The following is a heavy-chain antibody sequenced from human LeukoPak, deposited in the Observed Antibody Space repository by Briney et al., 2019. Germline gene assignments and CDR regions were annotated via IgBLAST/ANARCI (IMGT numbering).Heavy chain of an antibody. CDR3: ARDDKREGDPYYYYYYGMDV. D-gene: IGHD1-26*01. V-gene: IGHV4-4*08. CDR1: GDAISNSY. J-gene: IGHJ6*02. CDR2: FYNSGST. Sequence: SETLSLTCTVSGDAISNSYWSWIRQSPGKGLEWIGYFYNSGSTNYNPSLKSRVIISADASRNQFSLKLSSVTAADTAVYYCARDDKREGDPYYYYYYGMDVWGQGTTVTVSS.